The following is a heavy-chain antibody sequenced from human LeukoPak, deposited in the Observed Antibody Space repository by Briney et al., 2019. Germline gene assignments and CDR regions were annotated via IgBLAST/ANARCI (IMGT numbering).Heavy chain of an antibody. V-gene: IGHV4-39*07. CDR2: ITHSGST. J-gene: IGHJ4*02. CDR3: ARGQHYYDSSGYYYPFFDY. CDR1: GGSISSSSYY. Sequence: SETLSLTCTVSGGSISSSSYYWSWIRQPPGKGLEWVGEITHSGSTNYNPSLKSRVTISVDTSKNQLSLKLSSVTAADTAVYYCARGQHYYDSSGYYYPFFDYWGQGTLVTVSS. D-gene: IGHD3-22*01.